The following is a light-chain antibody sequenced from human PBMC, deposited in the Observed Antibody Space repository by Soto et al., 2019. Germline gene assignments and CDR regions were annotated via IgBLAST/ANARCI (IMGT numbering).Light chain of an antibody. CDR1: QNIRGNE. CDR3: QDYGTSAPWT. J-gene: IGKJ1*01. V-gene: IGKV3-20*01. Sequence: EVVLTQSPGTLSLSPGERATLSCRASQNIRGNELAWYQQKPGQAPRLLIYRGSSRATGIPNRFSGRGSGPDFTLTVSRLEPEDLAVYYCQDYGTSAPWTFGQGTKVEIK. CDR2: RGS.